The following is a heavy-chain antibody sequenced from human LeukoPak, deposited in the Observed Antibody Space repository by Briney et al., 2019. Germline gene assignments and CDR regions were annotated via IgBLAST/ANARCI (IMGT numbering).Heavy chain of an antibody. Sequence: GGSLRLSCAVSGVTFRSYGMHWVRQAPGKGLEWVSVIYSGGSTYYADSVKGRFTISRDNSKNTLYLQMNSLRAEDTAVYYCARCISIFGVVTSWAFDIWGQGTMVTVSS. D-gene: IGHD3-3*01. V-gene: IGHV3-NL1*01. J-gene: IGHJ3*02. CDR3: ARCISIFGVVTSWAFDI. CDR2: IYSGGST. CDR1: GVTFRSYG.